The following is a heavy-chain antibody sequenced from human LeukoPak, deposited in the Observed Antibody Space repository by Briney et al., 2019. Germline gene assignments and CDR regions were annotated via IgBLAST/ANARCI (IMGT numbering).Heavy chain of an antibody. J-gene: IGHJ6*02. V-gene: IGHV3-7*03. CDR3: ARNNGMDV. CDR1: GFALSSHW. Sequence: GGSLRLSCAASGFALSSHWMTWVRQVPGRGPEWVANVNRDGSETYYLDSVEGRFTISKDNAKNSLYLQMNSLRAEDTALYHCARNNGMDVWGQGTTVIASS. CDR2: VNRDGSET.